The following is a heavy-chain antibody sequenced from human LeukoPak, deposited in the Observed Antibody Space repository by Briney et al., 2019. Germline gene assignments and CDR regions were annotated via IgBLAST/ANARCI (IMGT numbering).Heavy chain of an antibody. V-gene: IGHV3-7*01. CDR3: ARATYSSSSKEVDWSDP. CDR2: IKQDGSEK. J-gene: IGHJ5*02. Sequence: GGSLRLSCAASGFTFSSYWMSWVRQAPGKGLEWVANIKQDGSEKYYVDSVKGRFTISRDNAKNSLYLQMNSLRAEDTAVYYCARATYSSSSKEVDWSDPWGQGTLVTVSS. D-gene: IGHD6-6*01. CDR1: GFTFSSYW.